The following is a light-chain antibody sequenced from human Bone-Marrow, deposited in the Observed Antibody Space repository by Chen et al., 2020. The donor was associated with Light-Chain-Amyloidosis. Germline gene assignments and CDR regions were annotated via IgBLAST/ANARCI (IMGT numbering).Light chain of an antibody. CDR2: KAS. Sequence: SPSSLSASVGDRVTITCRASQNINTWLAWYQQKPGKAPKLLIYKASSLESGVPSRFSGSGSGTELTLTISSLQPDDFGTYHCQQSNTYPWTFGQGTKVDVK. J-gene: IGKJ1*01. CDR3: QQSNTYPWT. V-gene: IGKV1-5*03. CDR1: QNINTW.